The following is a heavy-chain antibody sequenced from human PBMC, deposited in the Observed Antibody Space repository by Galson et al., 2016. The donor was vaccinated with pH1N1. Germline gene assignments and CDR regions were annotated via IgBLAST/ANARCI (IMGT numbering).Heavy chain of an antibody. CDR1: GDSIYTSSYY. V-gene: IGHV4-39*01. J-gene: IGHJ5*02. CDR3: ARRTRCRGDCGEGFDP. D-gene: IGHD2-21*02. Sequence: ETLSLTCTVSGDSIYTSSYYWDWIRQPPGKGLEWIAGIYYDGRNQYNPSLKSRLTISGDTSKNQLSLNLSFVTAADTAVYYCARRTRCRGDCGEGFDPWGQGIPVTVSS. CDR2: IYYDGRN.